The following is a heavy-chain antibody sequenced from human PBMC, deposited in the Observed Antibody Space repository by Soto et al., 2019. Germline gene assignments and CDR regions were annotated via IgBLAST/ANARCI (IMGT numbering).Heavy chain of an antibody. CDR1: GGSVNRYH. Sequence: LSLTCAVYGGSVNRYHWYWMRQPLAKGLEGIGEINHTGGTHYNPSLKGRVTMSVDTSKNQFSLRLSSVTAADTAIYYCATRITVFGLLIPPFDPWGQGTQVTVSS. J-gene: IGHJ5*02. D-gene: IGHD3-3*01. V-gene: IGHV4-34*01. CDR3: ATRITVFGLLIPPFDP. CDR2: INHTGGT.